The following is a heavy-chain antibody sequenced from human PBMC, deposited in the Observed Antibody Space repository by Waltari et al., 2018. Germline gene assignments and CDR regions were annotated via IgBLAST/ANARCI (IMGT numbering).Heavy chain of an antibody. J-gene: IGHJ4*02. Sequence: QVKLVQSGAEGKKHGSSVKVSCKASGGTFSSYAISGVRQAPGQGLEWMGGIIPIFGTANYAQKFQCRVTITADESTSTAYMELSSLRSEDTAVYYCASNNASAFDYWGQGTLVTVSS. CDR2: IIPIFGTA. V-gene: IGHV1-69*12. CDR3: ASNNASAFDY. CDR1: GGTFSSYA.